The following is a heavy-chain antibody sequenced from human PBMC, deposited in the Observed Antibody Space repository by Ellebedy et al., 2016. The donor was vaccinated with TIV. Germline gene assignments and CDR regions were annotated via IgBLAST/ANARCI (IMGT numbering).Heavy chain of an antibody. CDR3: ARGFDGDVLLWFGELSHWYFDL. V-gene: IGHV4-4*07. D-gene: IGHD3-10*01. Sequence: SETLSLTXTVSGGSISSYYWSWIRQPAGKGLEWIGRIYTSGSTNYNPSLKSRVTMSVDTSKNQFSLKLSSVTAADTAVYYCARGFDGDVLLWFGELSHWYFDLWGRGTLVTVSS. CDR1: GGSISSYY. J-gene: IGHJ2*01. CDR2: IYTSGST.